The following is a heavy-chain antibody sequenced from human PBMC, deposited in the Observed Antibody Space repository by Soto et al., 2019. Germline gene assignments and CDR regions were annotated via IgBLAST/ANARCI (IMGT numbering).Heavy chain of an antibody. Sequence: GGSLRLSCAASGFTFSSNAMSWVRQAPGKGLEWVSTVSGSGSSTSYADSVKGRFTISRDNSKNTLYLQMNSLRAEDTAVYYCANFKYSSSPYYFDSWGQGTLVTVSS. J-gene: IGHJ4*02. CDR3: ANFKYSSSPYYFDS. CDR2: VSGSGSST. CDR1: GFTFSSNA. D-gene: IGHD6-6*01. V-gene: IGHV3-23*01.